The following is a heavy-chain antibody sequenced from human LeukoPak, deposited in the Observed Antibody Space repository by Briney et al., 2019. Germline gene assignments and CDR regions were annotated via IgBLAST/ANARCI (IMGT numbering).Heavy chain of an antibody. Sequence: PGGSLRLSCAASGFTFSSYAMSWVRQAPGKWLEWVSAISGSGGSTYYADSVKGRFTISRDNSKNTLYLQMNSLRAEDTAVYYCAKEHYGSGSYSGVGPDYWGQGTLVTVSS. CDR1: GFTFSSYA. CDR3: AKEHYGSGSYSGVGPDY. D-gene: IGHD3-10*01. CDR2: ISGSGGST. V-gene: IGHV3-23*01. J-gene: IGHJ4*02.